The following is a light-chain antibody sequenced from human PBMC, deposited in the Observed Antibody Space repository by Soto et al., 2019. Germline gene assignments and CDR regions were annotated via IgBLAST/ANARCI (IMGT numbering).Light chain of an antibody. CDR1: SSNIGAGYD. Sequence: QSVLTQPPSVSGAPGQRVTISCTGSSSNIGAGYDVHWYQQLPGTAPKLLIYGNSNRPSGVPDRFSGSKSGTSASLAITGLQAEDEAYYYCQSYDGSLSGSVFGGGTKVTV. V-gene: IGLV1-40*01. J-gene: IGLJ2*01. CDR2: GNS. CDR3: QSYDGSLSGSV.